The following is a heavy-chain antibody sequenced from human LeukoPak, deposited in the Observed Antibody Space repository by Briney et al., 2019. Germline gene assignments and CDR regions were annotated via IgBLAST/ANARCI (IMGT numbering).Heavy chain of an antibody. J-gene: IGHJ4*02. Sequence: GGSLRLSCAASGFTFSNHGMHWVRQAQGKGLEWVAVIWYDGSNEYYADSVKGRFTISRDNSKNTLYLQMNRLRAEDTAMYYCARDIAARRLDYWGQGTLVTVSS. V-gene: IGHV3-33*01. CDR3: ARDIAARRLDY. CDR2: IWYDGSNE. D-gene: IGHD6-6*01. CDR1: GFTFSNHG.